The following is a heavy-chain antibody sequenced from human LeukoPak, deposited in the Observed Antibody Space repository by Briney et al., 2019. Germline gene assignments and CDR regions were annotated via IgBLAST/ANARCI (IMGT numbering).Heavy chain of an antibody. V-gene: IGHV1-69*04. Sequence: SVKVSCKASGGTFSSYAISWVRQAPGQGLEWMGRIIPILGIANYAQKFQGRATITADKSTSTAYMELSSLRSEDTAVYYCARGGGKDIVVVPAAINWFDPWGQGTLVTVSS. D-gene: IGHD2-2*02. CDR3: ARGGGKDIVVVPAAINWFDP. J-gene: IGHJ5*02. CDR1: GGTFSSYA. CDR2: IIPILGIA.